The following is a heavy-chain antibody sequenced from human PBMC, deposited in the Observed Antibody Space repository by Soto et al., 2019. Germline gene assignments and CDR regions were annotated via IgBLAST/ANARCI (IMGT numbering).Heavy chain of an antibody. CDR1: GFTFSSYC. Sequence: PGESLKISCKGSGFTFSSYCMHWVRQAPGKGLEWVAVISYDGTNKYYADYVRGRFTISRDNSKNTLSLQMNSLRTEDTAVYYCTRGGVWGFLEWPYYYAMDVWVQGTTVTVSS. J-gene: IGHJ6*02. V-gene: IGHV3-30*04. CDR2: ISYDGTNK. D-gene: IGHD3-3*01. CDR3: TRGGVWGFLEWPYYYAMDV.